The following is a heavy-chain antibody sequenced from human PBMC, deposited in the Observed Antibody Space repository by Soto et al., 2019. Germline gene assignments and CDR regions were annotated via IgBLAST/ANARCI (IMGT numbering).Heavy chain of an antibody. J-gene: IGHJ4*02. D-gene: IGHD5-18*01. Sequence: LRLSCAASGFTFSSYAMHWVRQAPGKGLEWVAVISYDGSNKYYADSVKGRFTISRDNSKNTLYLQMNSLRAEDTAVYYCAREGYSYGYPNFDYWGQGTLVTVSS. V-gene: IGHV3-30-3*01. CDR1: GFTFSSYA. CDR2: ISYDGSNK. CDR3: AREGYSYGYPNFDY.